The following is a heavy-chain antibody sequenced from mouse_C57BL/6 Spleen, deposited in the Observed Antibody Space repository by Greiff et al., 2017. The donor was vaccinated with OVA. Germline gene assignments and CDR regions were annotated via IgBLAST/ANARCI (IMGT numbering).Heavy chain of an antibody. D-gene: IGHD3-2*02. V-gene: IGHV1-69*01. CDR3: ARGETAQATDYAMDY. J-gene: IGHJ4*01. Sequence: VKLQQPGAELVMPGASVKLSCKASGYTFTSYWMHWVKQRPGQGLEWIGEIDPSDSYTNYNQKFKGKSTLTVDKSSSTAYMQLSSLTSEDSAVYYCARGETAQATDYAMDYWGQGTSVTVSS. CDR1: GYTFTSYW. CDR2: IDPSDSYT.